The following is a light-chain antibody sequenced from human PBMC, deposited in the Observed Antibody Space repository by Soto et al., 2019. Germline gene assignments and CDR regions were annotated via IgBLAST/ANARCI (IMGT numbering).Light chain of an antibody. J-gene: IGKJ1*01. V-gene: IGKV1-39*01. CDR1: QSVISY. CDR2: AAS. Sequence: NQMSKSVSSLSASVGDRVTIACRPSQSVISYLNWYQQKPGKAPKLLIYAASSLQSGVPSRFSGSGSGTDFTLTISSLQPEDFATYYCQESDSTPWTFGQGTNV. CDR3: QESDSTPWT.